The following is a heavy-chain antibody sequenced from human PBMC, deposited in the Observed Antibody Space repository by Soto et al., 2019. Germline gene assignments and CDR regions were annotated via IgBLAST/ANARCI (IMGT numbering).Heavy chain of an antibody. J-gene: IGHJ3*02. CDR1: GYTFTSYD. CDR3: ARVLLLGDYIWGSYRELDAFDI. CDR2: MNPNSGNT. Sequence: ASVKVSCKASGYTFTSYDINWVRQATGQGLEWMGWMNPNSGNTGYAQKFQGRVTMTRNTSISTAYMELGSLRSEDTAVYYCARVLLLGDYIWGSYRELDAFDIWGQGTMVTVSS. V-gene: IGHV1-8*01. D-gene: IGHD3-16*02.